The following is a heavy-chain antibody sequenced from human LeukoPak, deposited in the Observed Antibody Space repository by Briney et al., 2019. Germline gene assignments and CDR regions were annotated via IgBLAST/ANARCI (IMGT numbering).Heavy chain of an antibody. CDR1: GFTFSSYV. D-gene: IGHD3-22*01. Sequence: GGSLRLSCAASGFTFSSYVMHWVRQAPGKGLEWVAIISYDGSNEYYADSVKGRFTISRDNSKNTLYLQMNSLRAEDTAVYYCARARPYYYDSSGYPGDYWGQGTLVTVSS. CDR2: ISYDGSNE. CDR3: ARARPYYYDSSGYPGDY. V-gene: IGHV3-30*04. J-gene: IGHJ4*02.